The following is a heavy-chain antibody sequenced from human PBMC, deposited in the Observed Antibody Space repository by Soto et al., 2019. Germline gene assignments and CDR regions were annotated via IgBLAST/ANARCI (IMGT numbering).Heavy chain of an antibody. V-gene: IGHV1-18*01. CDR3: ARSIAAAVDFDS. Sequence: ASVKVSCKASGYTFTSYGISWVRQAPGQGLEWMGWISAYNGNTNYAQKLQGRVTMTTDTSTSTAYMELRSLRSDDTAVYYCARSIAAAVDFDSWGQGPLVTVSS. J-gene: IGHJ4*02. CDR2: ISAYNGNT. CDR1: GYTFTSYG. D-gene: IGHD6-13*01.